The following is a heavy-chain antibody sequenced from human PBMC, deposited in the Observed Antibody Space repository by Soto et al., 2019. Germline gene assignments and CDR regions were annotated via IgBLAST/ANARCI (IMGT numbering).Heavy chain of an antibody. V-gene: IGHV4-30-2*01. J-gene: IGHJ4*02. CDR1: VGSTSSGGYS. CDR2: XXHXGXT. CDR3: ASETPTAGGVDY. D-gene: IGHD1-26*01. Sequence: PSETPAPTCAASVGSTSSGGYSCSWIRQPQGKGLXWXGXXXHXGXTXYXXXXRSRVTVSVGRSKNPFYRKLSSVTAAHTAVYYCASETPTAGGVDYWGQGTLVTDSS.